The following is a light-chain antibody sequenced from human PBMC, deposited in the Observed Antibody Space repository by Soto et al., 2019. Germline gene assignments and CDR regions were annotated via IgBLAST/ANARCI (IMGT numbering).Light chain of an antibody. V-gene: IGKV3-11*01. Sequence: EIVMTHSSATLASSPGQTATLYCRASQTISSYLLWDQQKPGQAPRLLIYDASNRATGIPARFSGSGSETDFTLTISSLEPEDFAVYYCQHRMNWPLTFGQGTRLEIK. J-gene: IGKJ5*01. CDR3: QHRMNWPLT. CDR1: QTISSY. CDR2: DAS.